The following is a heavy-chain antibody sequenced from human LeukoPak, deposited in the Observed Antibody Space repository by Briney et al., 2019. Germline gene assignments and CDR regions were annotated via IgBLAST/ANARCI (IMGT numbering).Heavy chain of an antibody. CDR2: IYSGGTI. D-gene: IGHD3-22*01. Sequence: GGSLRLSCAASGFTVSSNYMAWVRQAPGKGLEWVSVIYSGGTIYYADSVKGRFTISRDNSKNTLYLQMNSLRAEDTAVYYCAREGSYDGSTMWYFDYWGQGTLVAVSS. V-gene: IGHV3-53*01. J-gene: IGHJ4*02. CDR1: GFTVSSNY. CDR3: AREGSYDGSTMWYFDY.